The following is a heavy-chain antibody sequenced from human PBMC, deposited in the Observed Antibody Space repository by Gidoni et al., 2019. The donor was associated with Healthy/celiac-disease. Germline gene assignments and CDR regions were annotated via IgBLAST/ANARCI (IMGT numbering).Heavy chain of an antibody. Sequence: QVQLVQSGAEVKKPGASVKVSCKASGYTFTGSYMHWVRQAPGQGLEWMGRINPNSGGTNYAQKFQGRVTMTRDTSISTAYMELSRLSSDDTAVYYCAREGGDYGSGSYYIHPDYWGQGTLVTVSS. CDR1: GYTFTGSY. CDR3: AREGGDYGSGSYYIHPDY. D-gene: IGHD3-10*01. CDR2: INPNSGGT. J-gene: IGHJ4*02. V-gene: IGHV1-2*06.